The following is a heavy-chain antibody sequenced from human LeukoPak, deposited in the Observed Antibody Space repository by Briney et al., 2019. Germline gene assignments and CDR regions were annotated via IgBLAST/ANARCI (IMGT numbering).Heavy chain of an antibody. V-gene: IGHV3-30-3*01. D-gene: IGHD1-26*01. J-gene: IGHJ6*02. CDR2: ISYDGSNK. Sequence: GGSLRLSCAASGFTFSSYAMHWVRQAPGKGLEWVAVISYDGSNKYYADSVKGRFTISRDNPKNTLYLQMNSLRAEDTAVYYCARDGPYSGSPYYGMDVWGQGTTVTVSS. CDR3: ARDGPYSGSPYYGMDV. CDR1: GFTFSSYA.